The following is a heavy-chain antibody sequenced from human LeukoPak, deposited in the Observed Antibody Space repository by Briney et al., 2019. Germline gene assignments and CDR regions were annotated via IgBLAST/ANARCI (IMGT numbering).Heavy chain of an antibody. CDR1: GFTFSSYG. CDR2: IKQDGSEK. CDR3: ARVKPASRRREYFYGMDV. V-gene: IGHV3-7*03. J-gene: IGHJ6*02. D-gene: IGHD2-2*01. Sequence: PGGSLRLSCAASGFTFSSYGMHWVRQAPGKGLEWVANIKQDGSEKYYVDSVKGRFTISRDNAKTSLYLQMNSLRAEDTAVYYCARVKPASRRREYFYGMDVWGQGTTVTVSS.